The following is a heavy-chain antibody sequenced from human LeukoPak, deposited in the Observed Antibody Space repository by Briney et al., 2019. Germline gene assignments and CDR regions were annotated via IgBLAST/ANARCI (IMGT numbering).Heavy chain of an antibody. D-gene: IGHD6-13*01. J-gene: IGHJ3*02. Sequence: SVKVSCKASGGTFSSYAISWVRQAPGQGLEWMGGITPIFGTANYAQKFQGRVTITTDESTSTAYMELSSLRSEDTAVYYCARGVRTSSWYHFDAFDIWGQGTMVTVSS. CDR2: ITPIFGTA. CDR3: ARGVRTSSWYHFDAFDI. V-gene: IGHV1-69*05. CDR1: GGTFSSYA.